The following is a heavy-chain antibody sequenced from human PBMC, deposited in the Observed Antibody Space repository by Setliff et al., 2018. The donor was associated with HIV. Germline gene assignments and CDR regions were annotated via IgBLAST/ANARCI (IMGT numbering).Heavy chain of an antibody. J-gene: IGHJ6*02. CDR1: GDSINSGTYY. CDR2: LHLSGDT. CDR3: NIYYYYYGMDV. V-gene: IGHV4-61*02. Sequence: PSETLSLTCTVSGDSINSGTYYWSWIRQPAGKGLEWIGRLHLSGDTNYNPSLKSRVTMSIDTSKNQFSLKLSSVTAADTAVYYCNIYYYYYGMDVWGQGTTVTVSS.